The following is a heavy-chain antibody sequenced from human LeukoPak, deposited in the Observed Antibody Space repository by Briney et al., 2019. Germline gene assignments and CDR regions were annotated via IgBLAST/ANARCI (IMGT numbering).Heavy chain of an antibody. CDR3: ARGLHDYGDLYYFDY. D-gene: IGHD4-17*01. Sequence: PSETLSLTCSVSGGSIRSSSYYWGWIRQPPGKGLEWIGSMYYSGSTYYNPSLKSRVTISVDTSKNQFSLKLSSVTAADTAVYYCARGLHDYGDLYYFDYWGQGTLVTVSP. V-gene: IGHV4-39*07. CDR2: MYYSGST. J-gene: IGHJ4*02. CDR1: GGSIRSSSYY.